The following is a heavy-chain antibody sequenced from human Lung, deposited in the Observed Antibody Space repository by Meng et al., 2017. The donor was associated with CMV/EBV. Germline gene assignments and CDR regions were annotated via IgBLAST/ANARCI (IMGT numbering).Heavy chain of an antibody. D-gene: IGHD6-19*01. Sequence: VQLVQSWAEVKRPGASVKISCQAPGYSFSGFYLNWARQAPGHGLEWLGRVNPISDDTHLAQKFEGRITVTRGATINTAFMELTRLRPDDTAVYYCAKSSDNGWSSWGPGTLVTVSS. CDR1: GYSFSGFY. CDR2: VNPISDDT. J-gene: IGHJ4*01. V-gene: IGHV1-2*06. CDR3: AKSSDNGWSS.